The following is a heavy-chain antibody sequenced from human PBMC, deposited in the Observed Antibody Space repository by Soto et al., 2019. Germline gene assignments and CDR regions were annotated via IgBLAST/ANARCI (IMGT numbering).Heavy chain of an antibody. CDR3: ARGGQDIVVVVAAPVDY. V-gene: IGHV3-21*01. D-gene: IGHD2-15*01. CDR2: ISSSSSYI. CDR1: GFTFSSYS. Sequence: GGSLRLSCAASGFTFSSYSMNWVRQAPGKGLEWVSSISSSSSYIYYADSVKGRFTISRDNAKNSLYLQMNSLRAEDTAVYYCARGGQDIVVVVAAPVDYWGQGTLVTVSS. J-gene: IGHJ4*02.